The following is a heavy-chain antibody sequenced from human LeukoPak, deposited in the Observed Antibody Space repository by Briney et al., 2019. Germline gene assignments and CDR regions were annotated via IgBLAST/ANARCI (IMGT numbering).Heavy chain of an antibody. V-gene: IGHV4-59*01. Sequence: SETLSLTCTVSGGSISSYYWSWIRQPPGKGLEWIGYIYYSGSTNYNPSLKSRVTLSVDTSKNQFSLKLSSVTAADTAVYYCARGGYDILTGYSPWGQGTLVTVSS. CDR2: IYYSGST. CDR1: GGSISSYY. CDR3: ARGGYDILTGYSP. D-gene: IGHD3-9*01. J-gene: IGHJ5*02.